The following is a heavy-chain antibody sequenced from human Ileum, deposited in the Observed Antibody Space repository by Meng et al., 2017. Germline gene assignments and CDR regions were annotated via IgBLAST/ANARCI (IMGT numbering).Heavy chain of an antibody. CDR3: ARDHWGSLDY. CDR2: AGT. CDR1: GSSVSTSDYQ. J-gene: IGHJ4*02. D-gene: IGHD7-27*01. Sequence: QLPASGPGLVSTSETLSLICTVSGSSVSTSDYQCGLIRQPPGKGLDWIGYAGTNYNPSLKSRVTISVDTSKRQFSLKLTSVTAADTAVYYCARDHWGSLDYWGQGILVTVSS. V-gene: IGHV4-61*08.